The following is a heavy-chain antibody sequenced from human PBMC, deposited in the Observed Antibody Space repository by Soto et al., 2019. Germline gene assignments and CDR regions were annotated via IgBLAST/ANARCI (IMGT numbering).Heavy chain of an antibody. CDR1: GDSVSSNSAA. D-gene: IGHD6-6*01. Sequence: SPTLSLPCDISGDSVSSNSAAWNWIRQSPSRGLEWLGRTYYRSKWYNEYAVSVKSRITINSDTSKNQFSLQLNSVTPEDTAVYYCARAGTYSSSAIDYWGQGTLVT. CDR3: ARAGTYSSSAIDY. V-gene: IGHV6-1*01. CDR2: TYYRSKWYN. J-gene: IGHJ4*02.